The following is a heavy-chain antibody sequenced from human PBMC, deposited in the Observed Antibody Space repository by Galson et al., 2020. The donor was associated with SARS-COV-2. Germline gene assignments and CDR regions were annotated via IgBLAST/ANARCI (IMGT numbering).Heavy chain of an antibody. V-gene: IGHV4-59*08. CDR1: GGSIRSFY. CDR2: IYSNGDT. D-gene: IGHD6-19*01. J-gene: IGHJ4*01. Sequence: SQTLSLTCSVSGGSIRSFYWTWIRQPPGKGLEWIGSIYSNGDTSYNTSLHSRVTISRDTYNNQFSLRLTSVAAADTAIYYCARHGASSGWYEGIDFWGHGTLVTVSS. CDR3: ARHGASSGWYEGIDF.